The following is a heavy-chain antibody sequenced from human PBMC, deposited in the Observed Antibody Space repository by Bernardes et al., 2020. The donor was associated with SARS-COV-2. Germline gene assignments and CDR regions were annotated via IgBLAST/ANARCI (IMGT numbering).Heavy chain of an antibody. V-gene: IGHV1-2*02. CDR3: ARDKFLYYFDY. CDR1: GYTFSDYY. J-gene: IGHJ4*02. Sequence: ASVKVSCQASGYTFSDYYIHWVRQAPGQGPEWMGWINPNSGGTNYAPKFQGRVTMTRDTSGTTAYMDLSRLRIDDSAVYYCARDKFLYYFDYWGQGTLVTVSS. CDR2: INPNSGGT.